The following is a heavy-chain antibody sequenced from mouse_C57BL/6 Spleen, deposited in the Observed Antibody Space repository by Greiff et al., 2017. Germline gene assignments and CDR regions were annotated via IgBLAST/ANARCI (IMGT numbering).Heavy chain of an antibody. Sequence: QVQLQQSGAELVRPGASVKLSCKASGYTFTDYYINWVKQRPGQGLEWIARIYPGSGNTYYNEKFKGKATLTAEKSSSTAYMQLSSLTSEDSAVYFCARSGTAQATGDYYAMDYWGQGTSVTVSS. CDR1: GYTFTDYY. V-gene: IGHV1-76*01. CDR3: ARSGTAQATGDYYAMDY. J-gene: IGHJ4*01. D-gene: IGHD3-2*02. CDR2: IYPGSGNT.